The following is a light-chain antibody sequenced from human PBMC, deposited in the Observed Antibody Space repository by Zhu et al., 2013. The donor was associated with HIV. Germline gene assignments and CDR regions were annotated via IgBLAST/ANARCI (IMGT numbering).Light chain of an antibody. Sequence: QTVVTQEPSFSVSPGGTVTLTCGLSSGSVSTSYYPSWYQQTPGQAPRTLIYSTNTRSSGVPDRFSGSILGNKAALAITGAQADDESDYYCLLYVGGGMVVFGGGTKLTVL. CDR1: SGSVSTSYY. V-gene: IGLV8-61*01. CDR2: STN. J-gene: IGLJ2*01. CDR3: LLYVGGGMVV.